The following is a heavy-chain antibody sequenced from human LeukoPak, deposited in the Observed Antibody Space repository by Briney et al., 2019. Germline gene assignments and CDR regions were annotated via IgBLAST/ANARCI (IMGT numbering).Heavy chain of an antibody. J-gene: IGHJ6*02. Sequence: SETLSLTCTVSGGSISSYYWSWIRQPPGKGLEWIGYIYYSGSTNYNPSLKSRVTISVDTSKNQFSLKLSSVTAADTAVYYCAKYYDFWISYGMDVWGQGTTVTVSS. D-gene: IGHD3-3*01. CDR3: AKYYDFWISYGMDV. CDR1: GGSISSYY. CDR2: IYYSGST. V-gene: IGHV4-59*01.